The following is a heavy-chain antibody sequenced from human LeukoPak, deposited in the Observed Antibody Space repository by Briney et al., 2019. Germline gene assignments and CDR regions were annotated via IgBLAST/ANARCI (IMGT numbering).Heavy chain of an antibody. CDR1: GFTFSSNW. Sequence: GGSLRLSCAASGFTFSSNWMCWVRQDPGKGLEWLANINQDGSVKNYVDSVKGRFTISRDNAKNSLYLQMNSLRAEDTAVYYCVVTTRSYPFDYWGQGTLVTVSS. CDR3: VVTTRSYPFDY. D-gene: IGHD4-23*01. V-gene: IGHV3-7*01. J-gene: IGHJ4*02. CDR2: INQDGSVK.